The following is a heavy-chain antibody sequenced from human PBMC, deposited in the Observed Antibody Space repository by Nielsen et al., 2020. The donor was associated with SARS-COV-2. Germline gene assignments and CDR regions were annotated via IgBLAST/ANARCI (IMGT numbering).Heavy chain of an antibody. V-gene: IGHV3-23*01. Sequence: GESLKISCAASGFTFNIYAMAWVRRAPGRGLEWVSGTSASGGSTYYADSVKGRFSIYRDNSRNTLYLQMNSLRVEDTAIYFCAKDDVVRGDAYDIWGQGTVVTVSS. CDR1: GFTFNIYA. D-gene: IGHD3-10*01. CDR2: TSASGGST. J-gene: IGHJ3*02. CDR3: AKDDVVRGDAYDI.